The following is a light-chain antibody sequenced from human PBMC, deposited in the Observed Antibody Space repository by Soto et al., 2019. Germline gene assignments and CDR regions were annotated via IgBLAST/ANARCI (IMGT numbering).Light chain of an antibody. CDR2: DDN. J-gene: IGLJ1*01. Sequence: NFMLTQPHSVSASPGKTVTISCTGSSGNIASNYVQWYQQRPGSAPTTVIYDDNQRPSGVPDRFSGSIDSSSNSASLTISGLKTEDEADYYCQSYDSSNRVVFGTGTKLTVL. V-gene: IGLV6-57*02. CDR3: QSYDSSNRVV. CDR1: SGNIASNY.